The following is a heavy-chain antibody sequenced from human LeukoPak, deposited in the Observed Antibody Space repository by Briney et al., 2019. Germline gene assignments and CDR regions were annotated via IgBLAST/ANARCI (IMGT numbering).Heavy chain of an antibody. D-gene: IGHD3-9*01. CDR3: ARYDYDILTGYYSDAFDI. Sequence: PSETLSLTCTVSGGSISSSSYYWGWIRQLPGKGLEWIGSIYYSGSTYYNPSLKSRVTISVDTSKNQFSLKLSSVTAADTAVYYCARYDYDILTGYYSDAFDIWGQGTMVTVSS. V-gene: IGHV4-39*01. CDR2: IYYSGST. CDR1: GGSISSSSYY. J-gene: IGHJ3*02.